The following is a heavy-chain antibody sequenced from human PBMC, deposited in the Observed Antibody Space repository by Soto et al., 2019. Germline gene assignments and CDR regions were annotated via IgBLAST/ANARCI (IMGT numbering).Heavy chain of an antibody. CDR1: GFTFSDYY. J-gene: IGHJ4*02. D-gene: IGHD6-19*01. CDR2: ISGSGTNI. Sequence: QVQLVESGGGSVKTRGSLRLSCAGSGFTFSDYYMSWVRQAPGKGLEWISYISGSGTNIYYVDSVKGRFTISRDNAKNSVYLQMDSLRAEDTATYFCAKMLSTGWYDPVFHWGQGTLVSVSS. V-gene: IGHV3-11*01. CDR3: AKMLSTGWYDPVFH.